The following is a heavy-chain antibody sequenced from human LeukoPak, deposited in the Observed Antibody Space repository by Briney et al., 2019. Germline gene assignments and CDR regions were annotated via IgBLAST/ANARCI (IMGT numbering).Heavy chain of an antibody. D-gene: IGHD3-22*01. CDR1: GYTFTSYA. CDR2: INAGNGNT. J-gene: IGHJ4*02. Sequence: ASVKVSCKASGYTFTSYAMHWVRQAPGQRLEWMGWINAGNGNTKYSQKFQGRVTITRDTSASTAYMELSSLRSEDTAVYYCARELDSSGYYPFDYWGQGTLVTVSS. V-gene: IGHV1-3*01. CDR3: ARELDSSGYYPFDY.